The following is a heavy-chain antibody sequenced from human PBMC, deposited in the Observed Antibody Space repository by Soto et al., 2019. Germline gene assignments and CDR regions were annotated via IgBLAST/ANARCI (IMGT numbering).Heavy chain of an antibody. Sequence: GGSLRLSCTASGFTFSTYAMSWVRPAPGKGLEWVSTFSSGGGGTYYADSVKGRFTISRDNSKNTLSLQMNSLRAEDTAVYYCTKANRYCSGANCFTFDYWGLGTLVTAPQ. J-gene: IGHJ4*02. CDR3: TKANRYCSGANCFTFDY. V-gene: IGHV3-23*01. D-gene: IGHD2-15*01. CDR1: GFTFSTYA. CDR2: FSSGGGGT.